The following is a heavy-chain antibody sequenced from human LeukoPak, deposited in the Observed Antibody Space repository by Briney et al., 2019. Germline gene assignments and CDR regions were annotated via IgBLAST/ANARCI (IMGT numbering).Heavy chain of an antibody. CDR1: GFSFSSYW. Sequence: GGSLRLSCAASGFSFSSYWMNWVRQAPGKGLVWVAHINTDGRTTTYADSVKGRFTVARDNAKNTLYLEMNRLRAEDTAVYYCTRDNTYMFDYWGQGTQVTVSS. J-gene: IGHJ4*02. CDR2: INTDGRTT. V-gene: IGHV3-74*01. D-gene: IGHD2-2*02. CDR3: TRDNTYMFDY.